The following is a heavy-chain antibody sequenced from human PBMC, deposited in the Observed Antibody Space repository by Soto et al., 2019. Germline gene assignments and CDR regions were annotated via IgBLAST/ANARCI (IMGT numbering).Heavy chain of an antibody. J-gene: IGHJ4*02. CDR2: FDAEDDET. CDR3: AAALGYDSSGYYLDY. Sequence: ASVKVSCKVSGYTLTDLSMHWVRQAPGKGLEWLGGFDAEDDETIYAQKFQERVTITRDMSTSTAYMELSSLRSEDTAVYYCAAALGYDSSGYYLDYWGQGTLVTVSS. V-gene: IGHV1-24*01. D-gene: IGHD3-22*01. CDR1: GYTLTDLS.